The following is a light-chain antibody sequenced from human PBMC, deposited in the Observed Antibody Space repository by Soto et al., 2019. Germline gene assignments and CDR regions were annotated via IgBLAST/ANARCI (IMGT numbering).Light chain of an antibody. CDR2: GAS. CDR3: QQYKSNFWT. V-gene: IGKV3-15*01. Sequence: DIVMTQCPATLSVSLGERATLPCRASQLVXNNLAWFQRQPGKAPRVLTYGASTRATGSPARLSGSGSGTEFTLTISSLQSDDFATYYFQQYKSNFWTFGQGTKVDIK. J-gene: IGKJ1*01. CDR1: QLVXNN.